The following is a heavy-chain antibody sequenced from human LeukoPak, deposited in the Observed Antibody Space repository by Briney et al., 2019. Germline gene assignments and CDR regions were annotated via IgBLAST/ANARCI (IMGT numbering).Heavy chain of an antibody. J-gene: IGHJ4*02. CDR3: AKDSGYGVIRSVDY. Sequence: GRSLRLSCAASGFTFSSYGMHWVRQAPGKGLEWVAVISYDGSNKYYADSVKGRFTISRDNSKNTLYLQMNSLRAEDTAVYYCAKDSGYGVIRSVDYWGQGTLVTASS. CDR1: GFTFSSYG. D-gene: IGHD5-12*01. V-gene: IGHV3-30*18. CDR2: ISYDGSNK.